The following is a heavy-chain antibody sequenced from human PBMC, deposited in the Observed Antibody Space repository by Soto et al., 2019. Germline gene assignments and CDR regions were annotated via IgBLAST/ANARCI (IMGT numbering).Heavy chain of an antibody. Sequence: PSETLSLTCTVSGGSISSYYWSWIRQPAGKGLEWIGRIYTSGSTNYNPSLKSRVTMSVDTSKNQFSLKLSSVTAADTAVYYCAREGVDFWSGYYYGMDVWGQGTTVTVS. D-gene: IGHD3-3*01. V-gene: IGHV4-4*07. CDR3: AREGVDFWSGYYYGMDV. CDR2: IYTSGST. J-gene: IGHJ6*02. CDR1: GGSISSYY.